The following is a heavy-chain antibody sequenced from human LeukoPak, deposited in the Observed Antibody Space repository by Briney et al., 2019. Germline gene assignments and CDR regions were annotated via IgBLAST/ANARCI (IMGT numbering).Heavy chain of an antibody. Sequence: GGSLRLSCAASGFTFSSYAMHWVRQAPGKGLEWVAVISYVGNSKYYTDSVKGRFTISRDNSNNTLYLQMNSLRTEDTAVYYCARGADDYWSGVKYWGQGTLVTVSS. J-gene: IGHJ4*02. CDR1: GFTFSSYA. D-gene: IGHD5-24*01. V-gene: IGHV3-30-3*01. CDR2: ISYVGNSK. CDR3: ARGADDYWSGVKY.